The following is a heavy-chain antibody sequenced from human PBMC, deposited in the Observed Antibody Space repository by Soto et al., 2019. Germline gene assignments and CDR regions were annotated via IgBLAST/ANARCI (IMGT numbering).Heavy chain of an antibody. J-gene: IGHJ6*02. CDR1: GGSISSSNW. V-gene: IGHV4-4*02. D-gene: IGHD2-15*01. Sequence: SETLSLTCAVSGGSISSSNWWSWIRQPPGKGLEWIGSIHYSGSTYYNPSLKSRVTISVDTSKNQFSLKLSSVTAADTAVYYCERDGNTPYYYGMDVWGQGTTVTVSS. CDR2: IHYSGST. CDR3: ERDGNTPYYYGMDV.